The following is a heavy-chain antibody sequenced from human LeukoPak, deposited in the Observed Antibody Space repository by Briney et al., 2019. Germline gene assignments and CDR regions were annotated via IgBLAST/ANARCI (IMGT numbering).Heavy chain of an antibody. CDR3: AKVGTIETTEELNWFDP. Sequence: GGSLRLSCAASGFTFSSYAMIWVRQAPGKGLEWVSIISSSGDSTYYADSVKGRFTFSRDSSKNTLSLQMSSLGADDTAVYYCAKVGTIETTEELNWFDPWGQGTLVTVSS. CDR1: GFTFSSYA. D-gene: IGHD4-11*01. V-gene: IGHV3-23*01. J-gene: IGHJ5*02. CDR2: ISSSGDST.